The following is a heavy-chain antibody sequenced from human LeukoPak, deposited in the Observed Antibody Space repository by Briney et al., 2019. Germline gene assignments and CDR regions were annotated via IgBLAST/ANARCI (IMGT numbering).Heavy chain of an antibody. CDR1: GGSISSCY. Sequence: SETLSLTCTVSGGSISSCYWSWIRQPAGKGLEWIGRIYTSGSTNYNPSLESRVTMSVDTSKNQFSLKLSSVTAADTAVYYCARGDLITVAGTVPVSGFDYWGQGTLVTVSS. V-gene: IGHV4-4*07. CDR2: IYTSGST. CDR3: ARGDLITVAGTVPVSGFDY. D-gene: IGHD6-19*01. J-gene: IGHJ4*02.